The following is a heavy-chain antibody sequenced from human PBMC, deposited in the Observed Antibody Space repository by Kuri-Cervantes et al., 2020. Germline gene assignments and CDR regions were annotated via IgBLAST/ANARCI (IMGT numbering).Heavy chain of an antibody. V-gene: IGHV3-23*01. CDR1: GFTFSSYA. Sequence: GGSLRLSRAASGFTFSSYAMSWVRQAPGKGLEWVSAISGSGGSTYYADSVKGRFTISRDNAKNSLYLQMNSLRAEDTAVYYCAKIARGTSDILTTWGQGTLVTVSS. CDR3: AKIARGTSDILTT. J-gene: IGHJ5*02. CDR2: ISGSGGST. D-gene: IGHD3-9*01.